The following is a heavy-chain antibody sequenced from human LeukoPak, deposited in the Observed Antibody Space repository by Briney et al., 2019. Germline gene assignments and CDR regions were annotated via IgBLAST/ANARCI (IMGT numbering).Heavy chain of an antibody. V-gene: IGHV3-23*01. CDR2: ISGSGGST. Sequence: GGSLRLSCAASGFTFSSYAMSWVRQAPGKGLEWVSTISGSGGSTYYADSVKGRFTISRDNSKNTLYLQMNSLRAEDTAVYYCAKDSHGYSGYDLVVWGQGTLVTVSS. CDR3: AKDSHGYSGYDLVV. D-gene: IGHD5-12*01. J-gene: IGHJ4*02. CDR1: GFTFSSYA.